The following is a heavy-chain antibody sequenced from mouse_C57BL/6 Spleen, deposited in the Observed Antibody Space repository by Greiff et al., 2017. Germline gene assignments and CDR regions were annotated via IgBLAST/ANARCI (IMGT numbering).Heavy chain of an antibody. CDR3: ARQYYGSSYRWYFDV. J-gene: IGHJ1*03. Sequence: EVKLEESGGGLVEPGGSLKLSCAASGFTFSDYGMHWVRQAPEKGLEWVAYISSGSSTIYYADTVKGRFTISRDNAKNTLFLQMTSLRSEDTAMYYCARQYYGSSYRWYFDVWGTGTTVTVSS. V-gene: IGHV5-17*01. D-gene: IGHD1-1*01. CDR2: ISSGSSTI. CDR1: GFTFSDYG.